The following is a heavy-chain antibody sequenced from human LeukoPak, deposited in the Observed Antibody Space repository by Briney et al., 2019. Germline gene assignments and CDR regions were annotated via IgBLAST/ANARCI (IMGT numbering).Heavy chain of an antibody. D-gene: IGHD1-26*01. CDR1: GFTFTNYW. J-gene: IGHJ4*02. Sequence: GGSLRLSCVASGFTFTNYWMNWVRQAPGKGLEWVANIKQDGSEKYYVDSVKGRFTISRDNAKKSLHLQMNSLRAEDTAVYYCATTIVVSSSFEDYWGQGTLVTVSS. V-gene: IGHV3-7*03. CDR2: IKQDGSEK. CDR3: ATTIVVSSSFEDY.